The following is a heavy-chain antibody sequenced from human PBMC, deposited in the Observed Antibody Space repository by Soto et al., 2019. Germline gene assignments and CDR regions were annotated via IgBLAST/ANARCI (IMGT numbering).Heavy chain of an antibody. Sequence: EGALRLSSPASGFIFSSNALSWVRQAPGKGLEWVSAISGSGGSTYYADSVKGRFTISRDNSKNTLYLQMNSLRAEDTAVYFCAKVMLFGVVITTPFDYWG. V-gene: IGHV3-23*01. J-gene: IGHJ4*01. D-gene: IGHD3-3*01. CDR1: GFIFSSNA. CDR3: AKVMLFGVVITTPFDY. CDR2: ISGSGGST.